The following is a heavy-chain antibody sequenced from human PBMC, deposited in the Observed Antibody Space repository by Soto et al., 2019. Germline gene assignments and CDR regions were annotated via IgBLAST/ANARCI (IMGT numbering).Heavy chain of an antibody. J-gene: IGHJ4*02. V-gene: IGHV4-34*01. Sequence: PXETLSLTCSVYGWSFSGYYWSWIRQPPGKGLEWIGEINHSGSTNYNPSLKSRVTISVDTSKNQFSLKLSSVTAADTAVYYCARGSWGGSYYYFDYWGQGTLVTVS. CDR1: GWSFSGYY. CDR2: INHSGST. CDR3: ARGSWGGSYYYFDY. D-gene: IGHD1-26*01.